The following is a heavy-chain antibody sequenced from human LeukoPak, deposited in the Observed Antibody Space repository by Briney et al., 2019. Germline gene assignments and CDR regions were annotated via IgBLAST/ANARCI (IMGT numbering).Heavy chain of an antibody. V-gene: IGHV3-33*01. D-gene: IGHD1-26*01. J-gene: IGHJ4*02. CDR3: ARVQPEWELLESSFDY. CDR2: IWYDESNK. Sequence: PGGSLRLSCAASGFTFSSYGMHWVRQAPGKGLEWVAFIWYDESNKYYADSVKGRFTISRDNYKNTLYLKMNSLRPDDTAVYYCARVQPEWELLESSFDYWGQGTLVTVSS. CDR1: GFTFSSYG.